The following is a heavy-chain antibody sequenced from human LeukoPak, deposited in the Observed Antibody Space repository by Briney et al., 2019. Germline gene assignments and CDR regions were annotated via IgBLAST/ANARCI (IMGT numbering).Heavy chain of an antibody. CDR3: ARHLGSGWYEVDDAFDI. Sequence: SETLSLTCTVSGGSIRGYSWSWLRQPPGKGLEWIGYISDSGSTYYNPSLKTRITISLDTSKNQFSLKLSSATAADTAVYYCARHLGSGWYEVDDAFDIWGQGTMVTVSS. D-gene: IGHD6-19*01. J-gene: IGHJ3*02. CDR2: ISDSGST. V-gene: IGHV4-59*01. CDR1: GGSIRGYS.